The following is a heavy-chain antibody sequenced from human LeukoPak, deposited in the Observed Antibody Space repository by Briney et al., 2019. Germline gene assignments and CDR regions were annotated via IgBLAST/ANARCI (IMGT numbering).Heavy chain of an antibody. CDR3: AKLTRSSGWYYFDY. CDR2: ISSSSSTI. Sequence: GGSLRLSCAASGFTFSSYSMNWVRQAPGKGLEWVSYISSSSSTIYYADSVKGRFTISRDNSKNTLYLQMNSLRAEDTAVYYCAKLTRSSGWYYFDYWGQGTLVTVSS. CDR1: GFTFSSYS. J-gene: IGHJ4*02. D-gene: IGHD6-19*01. V-gene: IGHV3-48*01.